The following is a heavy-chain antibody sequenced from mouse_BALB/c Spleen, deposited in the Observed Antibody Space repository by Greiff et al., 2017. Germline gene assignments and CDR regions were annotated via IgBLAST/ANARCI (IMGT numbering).Heavy chain of an antibody. D-gene: IGHD1-1*01. CDR2: ISSGGGST. CDR3: ARHPHYYGSSYYYAMDY. CDR1: GFAFSSYD. J-gene: IGHJ4*01. Sequence: EVQGVESGGGLVKPGGSLKLSCAASGFAFSSYDMSWVRQTPEKRLEWVAYISSGGGSTYYPDTVKGRFTISRDNAKNTLYLQMSSLKSEDTAMYYCARHPHYYGSSYYYAMDYWGQGTSVTVSS. V-gene: IGHV5-12-1*01.